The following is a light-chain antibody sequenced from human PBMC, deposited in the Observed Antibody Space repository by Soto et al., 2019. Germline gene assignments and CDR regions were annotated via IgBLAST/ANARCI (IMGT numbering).Light chain of an antibody. Sequence: EIVLTQSPGTLSLSPGERATLSCRASQSVSHSYLAWYQQKPGQATRLLIYDASNRATGIPARFSGSGSGTDFTLTISRLEPEEFAVYYCKKYGSSLITVGHGKRLAIK. CDR1: QSVSHSY. V-gene: IGKV3-20*01. J-gene: IGKJ5*01. CDR2: DAS. CDR3: KKYGSSLIT.